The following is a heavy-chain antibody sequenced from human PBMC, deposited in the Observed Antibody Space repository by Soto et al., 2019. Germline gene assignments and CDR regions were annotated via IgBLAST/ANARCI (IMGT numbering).Heavy chain of an antibody. V-gene: IGHV4-30-2*01. Sequence: SETLSLTCGISGGSISGSTYSWNWIRQPPGKGLEWIGHIYHSGVTNYNPSLKSRVTISVDRSKNEFSLKLSSVTAADTAVYYCARGSNRNGYYEGFDNWGQGTLVTV. D-gene: IGHD3-22*01. CDR3: ARGSNRNGYYEGFDN. J-gene: IGHJ5*02. CDR1: GGSISGSTYS. CDR2: IYHSGVT.